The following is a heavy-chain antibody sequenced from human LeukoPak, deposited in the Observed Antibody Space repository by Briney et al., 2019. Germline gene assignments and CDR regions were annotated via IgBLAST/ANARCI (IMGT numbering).Heavy chain of an antibody. J-gene: IGHJ4*02. CDR1: GFTFSSYT. V-gene: IGHV3-23*01. CDR3: ATDGGLWVSAHWGDS. Sequence: GGSLRLSCTASGFTFSSYTMTWVRQAPGKGLKWVSTITTGDGNTYYADSVKGRFTVSRDDSKNTLYLQMNSLRAEDTAVYYCATDGGLWVSAHWGDSWGRGTLVTVSS. CDR2: ITTGDGNT. D-gene: IGHD7-27*01.